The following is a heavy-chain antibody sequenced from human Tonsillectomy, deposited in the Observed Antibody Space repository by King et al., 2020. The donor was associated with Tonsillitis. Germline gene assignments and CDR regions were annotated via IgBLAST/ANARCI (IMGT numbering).Heavy chain of an antibody. V-gene: IGHV1-2*02. Sequence: VQLVESGAEVKKPGASVKVSCKASGYTFTGYYMHWVRQAPGQGLEWMGWINPNSGGTNYAQKFQGRVTMTRDTSISTAYMELSRLRSDDTAVYYFAGCDTSIAARPYYYYGMDVRGQGTTVTVSS. CDR3: AGCDTSIAARPYYYYGMDV. D-gene: IGHD6-6*01. CDR2: INPNSGGT. CDR1: GYTFTGYY. J-gene: IGHJ6*02.